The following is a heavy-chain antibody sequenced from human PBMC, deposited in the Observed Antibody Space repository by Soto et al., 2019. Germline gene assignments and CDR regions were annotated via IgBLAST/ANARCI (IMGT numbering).Heavy chain of an antibody. V-gene: IGHV3-33*01. Sequence: QVQLVESGGGVVQPGRSLRLSCAASGFTFSSYGMHWVRQAPGKGLEWVAVIWYDGSNKYYADSVKGRFTISRDNSKNTRYLQMNSLKAEDTAVYYCARDSRGMDVWGQGTTVTVSS. CDR3: ARDSRGMDV. J-gene: IGHJ6*02. CDR2: IWYDGSNK. CDR1: GFTFSSYG.